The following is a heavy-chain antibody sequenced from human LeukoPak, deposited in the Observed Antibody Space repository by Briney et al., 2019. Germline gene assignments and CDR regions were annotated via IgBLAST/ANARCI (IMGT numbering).Heavy chain of an antibody. CDR1: GGSISSGDYY. Sequence: SETLSLTCTVSGGSISSGDYYWSWIRQPPGKGLEWIGYIYYSGSTYYNPSLKSRVTISVDTSKNQFSLKLSSVTAADTAVYYCARGSAGYSGYENYWFDPWGQGTPVTVSS. CDR2: IYYSGST. V-gene: IGHV4-30-4*01. CDR3: ARGSAGYSGYENYWFDP. D-gene: IGHD5-12*01. J-gene: IGHJ5*02.